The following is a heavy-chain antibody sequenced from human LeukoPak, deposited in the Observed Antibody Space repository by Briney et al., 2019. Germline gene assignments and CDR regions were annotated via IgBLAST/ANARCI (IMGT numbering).Heavy chain of an antibody. V-gene: IGHV3-7*01. CDR1: GITFSDYW. D-gene: IGHD6-13*01. CDR3: TRDEAAATN. CDR2: IKQDGREK. J-gene: IGHJ4*02. Sequence: GGSLRLSCTASGITFSDYWMTWVRQAPGKGPEWVANIKQDGREKHYVDSVKGRFTISRDNAKSSLYLQMNSLRAEDTAVYYCTRDEAAATNWGQGTLVTVSS.